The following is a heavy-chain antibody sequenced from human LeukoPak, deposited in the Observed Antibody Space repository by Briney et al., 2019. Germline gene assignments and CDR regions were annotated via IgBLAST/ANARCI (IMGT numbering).Heavy chain of an antibody. CDR1: GFTFSGSA. Sequence: GGSLALSCAASGFTFSGSAIHWVRQASGRGLEWVGRIRSKADTAYAASVKGRFTISRDDSRNTAYLQMNSLQTEDTAVYYCARLRAARTESYFYYGMDVWGQGTTVTVSS. CDR3: ARLRAARTESYFYYGMDV. V-gene: IGHV3-73*01. CDR2: IRSKADT. D-gene: IGHD6-6*01. J-gene: IGHJ6*02.